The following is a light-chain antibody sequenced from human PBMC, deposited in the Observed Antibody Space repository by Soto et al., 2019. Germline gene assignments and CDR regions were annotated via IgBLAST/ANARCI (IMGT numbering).Light chain of an antibody. CDR1: QSVSSSY. Sequence: EIVLTQSPGTLSLSPGERAPLSCRASQSVSSSYLAWYQQKPGQAPRLLIYGASSRATGIPDRFSGSGYGTEFNLTISRLEPEDFAVYYCQQYGSSPLTFGQGTKVDIK. CDR2: GAS. J-gene: IGKJ1*01. V-gene: IGKV3-20*01. CDR3: QQYGSSPLT.